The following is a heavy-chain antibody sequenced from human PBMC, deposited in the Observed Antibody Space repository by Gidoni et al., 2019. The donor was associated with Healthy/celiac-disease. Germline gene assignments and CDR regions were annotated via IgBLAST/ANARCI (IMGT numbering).Heavy chain of an antibody. CDR2: ISYDGSNK. J-gene: IGHJ4*02. CDR1: GFTFSSYA. V-gene: IGHV3-30*01. Sequence: QVQLVESGGGVVQPGRSLRLSCAASGFTFSSYAMHWVRQAPGKGLEWVAVISYDGSNKYYADAVKGRFTISRDNSKNTLYLQMNSLRAEDTAVYYCARDPTTFDYGDQYYFDYWGQGTLVTVSS. D-gene: IGHD4-17*01. CDR3: ARDPTTFDYGDQYYFDY.